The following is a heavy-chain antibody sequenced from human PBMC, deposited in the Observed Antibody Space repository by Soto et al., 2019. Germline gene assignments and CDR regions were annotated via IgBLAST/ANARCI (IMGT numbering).Heavy chain of an antibody. Sequence: SETLSLTCTVSGGSISSGGYYWSWSRQHPGKGLEWIGYIYYSGSTYYNPSLKSRVTISVDTSKNQFSLKLSSVTAADTSVYYCARFSLYGPGCYPDYWGQGTLVTVSS. CDR2: IYYSGST. V-gene: IGHV4-31*03. J-gene: IGHJ4*02. CDR3: ARFSLYGPGCYPDY. CDR1: GGSISSGGYY. D-gene: IGHD3-10*01.